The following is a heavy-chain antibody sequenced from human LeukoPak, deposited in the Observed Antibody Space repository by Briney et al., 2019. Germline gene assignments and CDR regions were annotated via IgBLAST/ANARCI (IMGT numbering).Heavy chain of an antibody. J-gene: IGHJ3*02. D-gene: IGHD6-19*01. CDR3: ARDYSSGWYGAFDI. Sequence: SETLALTCAVYGGSFSGYYWSWIRQPPGKGLEWIGEINHSGSTNYNPSLKSRVTISVDTSKNKFSLKLSSVTAADTAVYYCARDYSSGWYGAFDIWGQGTMVTVSS. CDR1: GGSFSGYY. CDR2: INHSGST. V-gene: IGHV4-34*01.